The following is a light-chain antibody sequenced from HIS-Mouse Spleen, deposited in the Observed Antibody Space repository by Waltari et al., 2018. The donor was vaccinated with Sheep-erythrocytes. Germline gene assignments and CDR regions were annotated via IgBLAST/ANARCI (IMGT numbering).Light chain of an antibody. J-gene: IGLJ3*02. CDR3: YSTDSSGNHWV. CDR1: ALPKKY. V-gene: IGLV3-10*01. Sequence: SYELTQPPSVSVSPGQTARITCSGDALPKKYAYWYQPKSGQAPVLVIYEDSNRPSGIPGRFSGSSSGTMATLTISGAQVEDEADYYCYSTDSSGNHWVFGGGTKLTVL. CDR2: EDS.